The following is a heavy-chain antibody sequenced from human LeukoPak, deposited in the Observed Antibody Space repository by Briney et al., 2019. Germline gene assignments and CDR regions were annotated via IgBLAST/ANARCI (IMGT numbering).Heavy chain of an antibody. D-gene: IGHD1-1*01. Sequence: QPGGSLRLSCAASGFAFTNYWMVWVRQAPGKGLEWVASIGKDGSEKSYVDSVKGRFTISRDNARNSLYLQMGSLRVEDTAVYYCTRDIVYLQLEYWGQGALVTVSS. V-gene: IGHV3-7*01. CDR2: IGKDGSEK. J-gene: IGHJ4*02. CDR1: GFAFTNYW. CDR3: TRDIVYLQLEY.